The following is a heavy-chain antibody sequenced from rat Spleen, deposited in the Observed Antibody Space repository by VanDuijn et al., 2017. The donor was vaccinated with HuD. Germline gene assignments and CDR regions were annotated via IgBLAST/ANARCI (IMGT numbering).Heavy chain of an antibody. J-gene: IGHJ1*01. V-gene: IGHV5-29*01. CDR1: GFTFSNYG. CDR3: ARHPSMYWYFDF. Sequence: EVQLVESGGGFVRPGRSMKLSCAASGFTFSNYGMAWVRQAPTKGLEWVATISYDGTSTYYRDSVKGRFTISRDNAKSTLYLQMDSLRSEDTATYYCARHPSMYWYFDFWGPGTMVTVSS. CDR2: ISYDGTST.